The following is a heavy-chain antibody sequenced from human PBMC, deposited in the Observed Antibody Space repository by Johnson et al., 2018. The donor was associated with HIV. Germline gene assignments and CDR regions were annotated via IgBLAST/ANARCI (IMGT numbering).Heavy chain of an antibody. CDR1: GFTFSRFG. CDR3: ARDRLGYSSSWGGVDAFDI. V-gene: IGHV3-48*04. Sequence: MLLVESGGGLVQPGRSLRLSCAASGFTFSRFGMHWVRQAPGKGLEWVSYISSSGNTIYYADSVKGRVTISRDNAKKSLYLQMNSLRAEATAVYYCARDRLGYSSSWGGVDAFDIWGQGTMVTVSS. J-gene: IGHJ3*02. CDR2: ISSSGNTI. D-gene: IGHD6-13*01.